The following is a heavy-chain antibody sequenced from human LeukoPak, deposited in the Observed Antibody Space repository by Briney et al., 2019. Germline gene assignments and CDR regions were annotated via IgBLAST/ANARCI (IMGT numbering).Heavy chain of an antibody. Sequence: GGSLRLSCAASGFTFSSNWMHWVRQAPGKGLVWVSRINEDGSTTNYADSVKGRSTIFRDNAKKTLYLQMNSLRAEDTAVYYCVRDLGGRSGHWGQGTLVTVSS. D-gene: IGHD1-26*01. V-gene: IGHV3-74*01. CDR3: VRDLGGRSGH. CDR2: INEDGSTT. J-gene: IGHJ4*02. CDR1: GFTFSSNW.